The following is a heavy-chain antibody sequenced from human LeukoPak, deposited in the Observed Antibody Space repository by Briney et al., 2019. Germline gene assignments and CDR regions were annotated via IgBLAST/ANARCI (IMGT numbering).Heavy chain of an antibody. CDR3: ARARLYGSGSRSEDYGMDV. J-gene: IGHJ6*02. CDR1: GGTFSSYA. V-gene: IGHV1-69*13. D-gene: IGHD3-10*01. CDR2: IIPIFGTA. Sequence: ASVKVSCKASGGTFSSYAISWVRQAPGQGLEWMGGIIPIFGTANYAQKFQGRVTITADESTSTAYTELSSLRSEDTAMYYCARARLYGSGSRSEDYGMDVWGQGTTVTVSS.